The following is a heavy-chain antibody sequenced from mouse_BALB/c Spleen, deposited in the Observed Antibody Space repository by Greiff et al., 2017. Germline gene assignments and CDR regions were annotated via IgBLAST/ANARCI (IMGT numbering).Heavy chain of an antibody. Sequence: QVQLQQSGPELVRPGVSVKISCKGSGYTFTDYAMHWVKQSHAKSLEWIGVISTYSGKTNYNQKFKGKATMTVDKSSSTAYMELARLTSEDSAIYYCAREGYYAMDYWGQGTSVTVSS. V-gene: IGHV1-67*01. CDR3: AREGYYAMDY. CDR1: GYTFTDYA. J-gene: IGHJ4*01. CDR2: ISTYSGKT.